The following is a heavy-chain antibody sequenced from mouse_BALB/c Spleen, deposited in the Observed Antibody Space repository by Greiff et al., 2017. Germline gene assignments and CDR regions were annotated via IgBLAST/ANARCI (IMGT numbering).Heavy chain of an antibody. Sequence: QVQLQQSGAELMKPGASVKISCKATGYTFSSYWIEWVKQRPGHGLEWIGEILPGSDSTNYNEKFKGKATFTADTSSNTAYMQLSSLTSEDSAVYYCAKGRYGNYAWFAYWGQGTLVTVSA. CDR2: ILPGSDST. CDR1: GYTFSSYW. J-gene: IGHJ3*01. V-gene: IGHV1-9*01. CDR3: AKGRYGNYAWFAY. D-gene: IGHD2-10*02.